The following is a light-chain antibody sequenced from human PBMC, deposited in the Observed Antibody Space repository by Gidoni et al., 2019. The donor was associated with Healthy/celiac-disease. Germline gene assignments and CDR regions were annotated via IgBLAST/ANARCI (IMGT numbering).Light chain of an antibody. CDR3: QAWDSRTNVV. Sequence: SSQLTQPPSVSVSPGQTASITCPGDKLGDKYACWYQQKPGQAPVLVSYQDSKRPSGIPERFSGSNSGNTATLTISGTQAMDEADYYCQAWDSRTNVVFGGGTKLTVL. V-gene: IGLV3-1*01. CDR2: QDS. J-gene: IGLJ2*01. CDR1: KLGDKY.